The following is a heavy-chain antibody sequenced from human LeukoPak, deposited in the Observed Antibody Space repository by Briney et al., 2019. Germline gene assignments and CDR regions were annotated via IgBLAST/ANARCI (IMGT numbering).Heavy chain of an antibody. J-gene: IGHJ4*02. CDR2: ISGSGGST. Sequence: GGSLRLSCAASGFTFSSYAMSWVRQAPGKGLEWVSAISGSGGSTCYADSVKGRFTISRDNSKNTLYLQMNSLRAEDTAVYYCARDLTYYYDSSGYNWGQGTLVTVSS. CDR1: GFTFSSYA. D-gene: IGHD3-22*01. V-gene: IGHV3-23*01. CDR3: ARDLTYYYDSSGYN.